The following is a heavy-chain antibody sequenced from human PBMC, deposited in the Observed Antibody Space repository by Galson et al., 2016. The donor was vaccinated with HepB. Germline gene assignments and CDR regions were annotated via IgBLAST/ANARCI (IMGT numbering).Heavy chain of an antibody. CDR2: ISKTRSTI. Sequence: SLRLSCAASGFTFSSYSMNWVRQAPGKGLEWVSHISKTRSTIYYADSVKGRFTISRDNAKDSLYLQVNSLRDEDTAVYYCARGGSSSSWYHDLIYYFDSWGQGTLVTVSS. CDR1: GFTFSSYS. J-gene: IGHJ4*02. CDR3: ARGGSSSSWYHDLIYYFDS. D-gene: IGHD6-13*01. V-gene: IGHV3-48*02.